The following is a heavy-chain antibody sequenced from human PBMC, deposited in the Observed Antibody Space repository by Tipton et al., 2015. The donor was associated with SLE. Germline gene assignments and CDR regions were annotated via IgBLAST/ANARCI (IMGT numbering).Heavy chain of an antibody. CDR3: ARAENHYDAIRHYDIRIQY. V-gene: IGHV4-61*08. Sequence: GLVKPSGTLSLTCSVSGDSVSDIGYYWSWMRQPPGKGLQWIGYSFYRGSTNYNPSLKSRVTISADTSRNQFTLRLNSVTAADTAVYYCARAENHYDAIRHYDIRIQYWGQGTLVTVSS. D-gene: IGHD2-21*01. CDR1: GDSVSDIGYY. CDR2: SFYRGST. J-gene: IGHJ4*02.